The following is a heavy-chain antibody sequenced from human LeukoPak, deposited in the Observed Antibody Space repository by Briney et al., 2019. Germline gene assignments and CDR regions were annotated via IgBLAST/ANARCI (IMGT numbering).Heavy chain of an antibody. CDR2: ISSSSSYI. Sequence: GGSLRLSCAASGFTFSSYSMNWVRQAPGKGLEWVSSISSSSSYIYYADSVKGRFTISRDNAKNSLYLQMNSLRAEDTAVYYCAXXXXXAMVXXXXDPWGQGTLVTVSS. CDR1: GFTFSSYS. CDR3: AXXXXXAMVXXXXDP. D-gene: IGHD5-18*01. V-gene: IGHV3-21*01. J-gene: IGHJ5*02.